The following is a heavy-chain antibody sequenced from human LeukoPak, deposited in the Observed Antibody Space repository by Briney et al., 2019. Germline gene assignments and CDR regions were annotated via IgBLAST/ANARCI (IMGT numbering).Heavy chain of an antibody. Sequence: SETLSLTCAVYGGSFSGYYWSWIRQPPGKGLEWIGEINHSGSTNHNPSLKSRVTISVDTSKNQFSLKLSSVTAADTAVYYCARRQVYNWFDPWGQGTLVTVSS. J-gene: IGHJ5*02. CDR1: GGSFSGYY. V-gene: IGHV4-34*01. CDR2: INHSGST. CDR3: ARRQVYNWFDP.